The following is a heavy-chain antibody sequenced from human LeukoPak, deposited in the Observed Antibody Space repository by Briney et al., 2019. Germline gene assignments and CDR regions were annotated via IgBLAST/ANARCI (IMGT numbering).Heavy chain of an antibody. CDR1: GGSISSYY. J-gene: IGHJ4*02. CDR3: ARALPYDSSGRGPFDY. D-gene: IGHD3-22*01. Sequence: PSETLSLTCTVSGGSISSYYWSWIRQPPGKGLEWIGYIYYSGSTNYNPSLKSRVTISVDTSKNQFSLKLSSVTAADTAVYYCARALPYDSSGRGPFDYWGQGTVVTVSS. V-gene: IGHV4-59*01. CDR2: IYYSGST.